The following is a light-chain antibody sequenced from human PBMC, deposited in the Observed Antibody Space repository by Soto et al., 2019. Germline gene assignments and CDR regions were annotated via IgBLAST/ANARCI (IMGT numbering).Light chain of an antibody. CDR3: SSYRTMTTLV. Sequence: QSALTQPASVSGSPGQSITISCTGTSSNISGYNFVSWYPQHPGKAPKLMIYEFTNRAPGISNHYSGSKSGNTASLTISGVQPEDEDDYYCSSYRTMTTLVFGGGTQHTVL. V-gene: IGLV2-14*01. CDR1: SSNISGYNF. CDR2: EFT. J-gene: IGLJ2*01.